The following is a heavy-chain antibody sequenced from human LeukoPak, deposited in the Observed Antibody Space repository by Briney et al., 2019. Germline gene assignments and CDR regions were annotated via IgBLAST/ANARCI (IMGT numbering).Heavy chain of an antibody. CDR3: ARDRARTYYYDSSGYSYGMDV. D-gene: IGHD3-22*01. CDR2: IYYSGST. V-gene: IGHV4-61*01. Sequence: KPSETLSLTCTVSGGSVSSGSYYWSWIRQPPGKGLEWIGYIYYSGSTNYNPSLKSRVTISVDTSKNQFSLKLSSVTAADTAVYYCARDRARTYYYDSSGYSYGMDVWGQGTTVTVSS. J-gene: IGHJ6*02. CDR1: GGSVSSGSYY.